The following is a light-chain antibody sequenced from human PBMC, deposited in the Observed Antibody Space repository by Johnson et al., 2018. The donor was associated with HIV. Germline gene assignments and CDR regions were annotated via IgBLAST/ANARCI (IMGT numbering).Light chain of an antibody. Sequence: QSVLSQPPSVSAAPGQKVTISCSGSSSNIGNNYVSWYQQLPGTAPKLLIYENNKRPSGIPDRFSGSKSGTSATLGITGLQTGDEADYYCGTWDNSLSAYGFGTGTKVTVL. J-gene: IGLJ1*01. V-gene: IGLV1-51*02. CDR1: SSNIGNNY. CDR2: ENN. CDR3: GTWDNSLSAYG.